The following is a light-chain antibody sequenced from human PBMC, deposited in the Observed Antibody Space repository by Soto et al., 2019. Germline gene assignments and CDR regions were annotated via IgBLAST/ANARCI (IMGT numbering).Light chain of an antibody. CDR3: QQYGSSPRT. J-gene: IGKJ5*01. CDR2: GAS. Sequence: ENLLTQSPGTLSLSPGEGSTLSCRASRGVSANYLAWYQQKPGQAPTLLIYGASIRAAGIPDRFSGSGSGTDFTLTIRRLEPEDFAVYYCQQYGSSPRTFGQGTRLEIK. V-gene: IGKV3-20*01. CDR1: RGVSANY.